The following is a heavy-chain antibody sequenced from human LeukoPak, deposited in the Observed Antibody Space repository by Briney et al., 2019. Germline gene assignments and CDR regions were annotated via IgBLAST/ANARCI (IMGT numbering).Heavy chain of an antibody. V-gene: IGHV3-21*01. CDR3: ARGRRDGYNLVDAFDI. CDR2: ISSSSIYI. D-gene: IGHD5-24*01. J-gene: IGHJ3*02. CDR1: GFTFSSYW. Sequence: PGGSLRLSCAASGFTFSSYWMSWVRQAPGKGLEWVSSISSSSIYIYYTDSLKGRFTISRDNAKNSLFLQMNSLRAEDTAVYYCARGRRDGYNLVDAFDIWGQGTMVTVSS.